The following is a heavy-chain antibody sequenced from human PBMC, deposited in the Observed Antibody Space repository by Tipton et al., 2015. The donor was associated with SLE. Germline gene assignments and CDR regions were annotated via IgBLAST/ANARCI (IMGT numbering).Heavy chain of an antibody. Sequence: TLSLTCAVSGYSFPIVYYGGWLRQPAGKGLEWIGSLYYCGNTYYNPSLKSRVTISVDTSKNQFSLRLSSVTAADTAVYYCARLYRDGYNPIDYWVQGTLVTVSS. CDR2: LYYCGNT. CDR1: GYSFPIVYY. D-gene: IGHD5-24*01. V-gene: IGHV4-38-2*01. J-gene: IGHJ4*02. CDR3: ARLYRDGYNPIDY.